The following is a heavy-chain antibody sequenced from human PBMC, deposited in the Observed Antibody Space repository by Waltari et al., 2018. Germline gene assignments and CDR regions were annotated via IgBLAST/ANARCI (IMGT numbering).Heavy chain of an antibody. J-gene: IGHJ2*01. CDR3: ARVYCSSTSCYNWYFDL. CDR1: GGTFSSYA. CDR2: INPIFGTA. V-gene: IGHV1-69*01. Sequence: QVQLVQSGAEVKKPGSSVKVSCKASGGTFSSYAISWVRQAPGQGLEWMGGINPIFGTANYAQKFKGRVTITADESTSTAYMELSSLRSEDTAVYYCARVYCSSTSCYNWYFDLWGRGTLVTVSS. D-gene: IGHD2-2*01.